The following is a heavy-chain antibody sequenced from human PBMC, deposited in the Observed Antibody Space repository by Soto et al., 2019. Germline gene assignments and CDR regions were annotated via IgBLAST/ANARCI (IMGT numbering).Heavy chain of an antibody. D-gene: IGHD3-22*01. CDR1: GFTFSSYA. CDR2: ISGSGGST. CDR3: SITMTESTYYYYYGMDV. J-gene: IGHJ6*02. Sequence: GGSLRLSCAASGFTFSSYAMSWVRQAPGKGLEWVSAISGSGGSTYYADSVKGRFTISRDNSENTLYLQMNSLRAEDTAVYYCSITMTESTYYYYYGMDVWGQGTTVTVSS. V-gene: IGHV3-23*01.